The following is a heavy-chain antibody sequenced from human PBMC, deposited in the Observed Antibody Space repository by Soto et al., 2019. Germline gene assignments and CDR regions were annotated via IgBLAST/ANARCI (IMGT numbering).Heavy chain of an antibody. D-gene: IGHD3-16*01. J-gene: IGHJ6*02. CDR2: ISSSSSYI. Sequence: PAGSLRLSCAASGFTFSSYSMNWVRQAPGKGLEWVSSISSSSSYIYYADSVKGRFTISRDNAKNSLYLQMNSLRAEDTAVYYCARIKGSGEYYYYGMDVWGQGTTVTVSS. CDR3: ARIKGSGEYYYYGMDV. CDR1: GFTFSSYS. V-gene: IGHV3-21*01.